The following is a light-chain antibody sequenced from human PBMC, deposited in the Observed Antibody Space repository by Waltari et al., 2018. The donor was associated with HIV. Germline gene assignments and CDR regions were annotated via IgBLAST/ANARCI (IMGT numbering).Light chain of an antibody. V-gene: IGLV1-40*01. J-gene: IGLJ2*01. CDR1: SPHLGARHD. CDR2: EST. Sequence: QSMLTQPPSVSGAPGQRVTIPCSGSSPHLGARHDVHWYQHIPGTAPKLLLYESTNRPSGVPDRFSASTSGTSASLTITGLQAEDEADYYCQSFDSVVTSSVFGGGTKLTVL. CDR3: QSFDSVVTSSV.